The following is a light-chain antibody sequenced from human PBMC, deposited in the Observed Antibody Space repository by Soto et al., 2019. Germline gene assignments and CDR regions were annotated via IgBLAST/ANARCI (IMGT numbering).Light chain of an antibody. J-gene: IGKJ4*01. V-gene: IGKV4-1*01. Sequence: DIVMTQSPDSLAVSLGERATINCKSSQSVLYSSNNKNYLAWYQQKSGQPPKVLIYWASTRESGVPDRFSGSESETDFTLAISSLQAEDVAAYYCQQYYNTPLTFGGGTTVEIK. CDR2: WAS. CDR3: QQYYNTPLT. CDR1: QSVLYSSNNKNY.